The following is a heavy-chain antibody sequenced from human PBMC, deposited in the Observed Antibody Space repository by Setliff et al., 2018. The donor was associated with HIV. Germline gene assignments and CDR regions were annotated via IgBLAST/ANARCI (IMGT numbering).Heavy chain of an antibody. V-gene: IGHV4-59*11. CDR2: IYYSGST. CDR3: ARVIEGGSGSMDY. CDR1: GGSISSHY. J-gene: IGHJ4*02. D-gene: IGHD3-22*01. Sequence: SETLSLTCTVSGGSISSHYWSWIRQPPGKGLEWIGYIYYSGSTNYNPSLKSRVAISVDTSKNQFSLKLSSVTAADTAVYYCARVIEGGSGSMDYWGQGTLVTVSS.